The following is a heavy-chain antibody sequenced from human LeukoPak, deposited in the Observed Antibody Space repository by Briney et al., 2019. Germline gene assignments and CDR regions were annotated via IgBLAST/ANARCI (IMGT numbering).Heavy chain of an antibody. D-gene: IGHD6-19*01. CDR3: ARALGSGWYMRDYYYYMDV. J-gene: IGHJ6*03. Sequence: ASVKVSCKASGYTFTSYYMHWVRQAPGQGLEWMGIINPSGGSTSYAQKFQGRVTMTRDTSTSTVYMELSSLRSEDTAVYYCARALGSGWYMRDYYYYMDVWGKGTTVTISS. CDR1: GYTFTSYY. CDR2: INPSGGST. V-gene: IGHV1-46*01.